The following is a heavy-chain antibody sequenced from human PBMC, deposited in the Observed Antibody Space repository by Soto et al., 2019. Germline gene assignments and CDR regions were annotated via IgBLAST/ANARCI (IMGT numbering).Heavy chain of an antibody. CDR3: ARVQQWLVRNYYYGMDV. CDR1: GGTFSSYA. CDR2: IIPIFGTA. Sequence: ASVKVSCKASGGTFSSYAISWVRQAPGQGLEWMGGIIPIFGTANYAQKFQGRVTITADKSTSTAYMELSSLRSEDTAVYYCARVQQWLVRNYYYGMDVWGQGTTVTVSS. V-gene: IGHV1-69*06. J-gene: IGHJ6*02. D-gene: IGHD6-19*01.